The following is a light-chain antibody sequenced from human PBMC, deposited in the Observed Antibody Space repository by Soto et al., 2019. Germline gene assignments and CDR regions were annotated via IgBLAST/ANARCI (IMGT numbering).Light chain of an antibody. CDR1: QSVSGTS. J-gene: IGKJ1*01. CDR2: NAV. CDR3: QLYDTSPLT. Sequence: EIVLTQSPGTLSLSPGERATLSCRASQSVSGTSLAWYQQKPGQAPRLLTFNAVSRAAGIPDRFSGSGSGTDFSLTISRLEPEDFAMYYCQLYDTSPLTFGQGTKVDIK. V-gene: IGKV3-20*01.